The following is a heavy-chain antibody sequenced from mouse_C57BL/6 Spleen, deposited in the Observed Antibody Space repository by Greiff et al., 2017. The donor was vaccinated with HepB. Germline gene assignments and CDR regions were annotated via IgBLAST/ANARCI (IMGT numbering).Heavy chain of an antibody. D-gene: IGHD1-1*01. CDR3: ARGITTVFDY. CDR2: ISYDGSN. CDR1: GYSITSGYY. J-gene: IGHJ2*01. V-gene: IGHV3-6*01. Sequence: EVKLQESGPGLVKPSQSLSLTCSVTGYSITSGYYWNWIRQFPGNKLEWMGYISYDGSNNYNPSLKNRISITRDTSKNQFFLKLNSVTTEDTATYYCARGITTVFDYWGQGTTLTVSS.